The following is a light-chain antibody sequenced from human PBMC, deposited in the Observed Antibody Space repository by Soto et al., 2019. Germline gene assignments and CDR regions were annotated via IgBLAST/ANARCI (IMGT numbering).Light chain of an antibody. CDR3: QQRSNWPSFT. Sequence: EIVLTQSPATLSLSPGERATLSCRASQSVSSYLAWYQQKPCQAPRLLIYDASNRATGIPARFSGSGSGTDFTLPISSLEPEDFAVYYCQQRSNWPSFTFGPGTKVDIK. CDR2: DAS. V-gene: IGKV3-11*01. J-gene: IGKJ3*01. CDR1: QSVSSY.